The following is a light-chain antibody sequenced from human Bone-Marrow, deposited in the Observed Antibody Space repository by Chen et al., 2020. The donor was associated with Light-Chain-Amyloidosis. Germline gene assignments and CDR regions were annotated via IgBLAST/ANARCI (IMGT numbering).Light chain of an antibody. CDR2: DDS. CDR1: NIGSTS. J-gene: IGLJ3*02. V-gene: IGLV3-21*02. Sequence: SYVLTQPSSVSVAPGQTATIACGGNNIGSTSVHWYQQTPGQAPLLVVYDDSDRPSGIPERLSGSNSGNTATLTISMVEAGDEADCYCQVWDRSSGRPVFGGGTKLTVL. CDR3: QVWDRSSGRPV.